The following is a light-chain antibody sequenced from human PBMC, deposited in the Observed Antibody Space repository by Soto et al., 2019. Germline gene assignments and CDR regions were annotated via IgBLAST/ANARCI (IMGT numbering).Light chain of an antibody. CDR2: GAS. J-gene: IGKJ2*01. V-gene: IGKV3-15*01. Sequence: EIVMTQSPATLSVSPGERATLSCRASQSVSSNLAWYQQKPGQAPRLLIYGASTRATGIPARFSGSGSGTEFTLTISSLQSEDFAVYYCQQYNNWPPGTLGQGTTLEIK. CDR1: QSVSSN. CDR3: QQYNNWPPGT.